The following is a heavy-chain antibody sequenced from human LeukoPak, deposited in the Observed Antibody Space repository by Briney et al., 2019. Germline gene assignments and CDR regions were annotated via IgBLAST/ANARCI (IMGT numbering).Heavy chain of an antibody. D-gene: IGHD6-19*01. Sequence: ASVKVSCKASGYTFTSYYMHWVRQAPGQGLEWMGIINPSGGSTSYAQKFQGRVTMTRDTSTSTVYMELSSLRSEDTAVYYCARDCGEQWLVDYWGQGTLVTASS. J-gene: IGHJ4*02. CDR1: GYTFTSYY. CDR2: INPSGGST. V-gene: IGHV1-46*01. CDR3: ARDCGEQWLVDY.